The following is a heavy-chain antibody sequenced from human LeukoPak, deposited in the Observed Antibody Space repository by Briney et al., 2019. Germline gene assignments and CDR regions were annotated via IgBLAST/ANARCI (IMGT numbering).Heavy chain of an antibody. Sequence: SETLSLTCTVSGLSISGGYYWGWVRQPPGRGLEWIGSIYQSGRTNYNPSLKSPVTITVDTSKTQFSLKLTSVTAADTAMYYCARVPHKDSGCKTILYYFDYWGQGTLVTVSS. CDR3: ARVPHKDSGCKTILYYFDY. D-gene: IGHD2/OR15-2a*01. V-gene: IGHV4-38-2*02. J-gene: IGHJ4*02. CDR2: IYQSGRT. CDR1: GLSISGGYY.